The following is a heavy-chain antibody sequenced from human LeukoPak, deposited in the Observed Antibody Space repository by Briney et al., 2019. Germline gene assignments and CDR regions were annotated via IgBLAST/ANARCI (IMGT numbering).Heavy chain of an antibody. CDR2: IYYSGST. D-gene: IGHD2-2*01. J-gene: IGHJ6*03. Sequence: SETLSLTCTVSGGSISSSSYYWGWIRQPPGKGLEWIGSIYYSGSTYYNPSLKSRVTISVDTSKNQFSLKLSSVTAADTAVYYCARGWESGSTSYYYYYYMDVWGRGTTVTVSS. CDR1: GGSISSSSYY. V-gene: IGHV4-39*07. CDR3: ARGWESGSTSYYYYYYMDV.